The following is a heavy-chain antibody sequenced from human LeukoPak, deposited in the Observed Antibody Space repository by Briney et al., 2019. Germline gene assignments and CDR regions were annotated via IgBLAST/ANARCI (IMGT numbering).Heavy chain of an antibody. D-gene: IGHD6-19*01. J-gene: IGHJ6*03. V-gene: IGHV3-43D*03. CDR2: ISWDGGST. Sequence: GGSLRLSCAASGFSFSTYSMNWVRQAPGKGLEWVSLISWDGGSTYYADSVKGRFTISRDYSKNSLYLQMNSLRAEDTALYYCAKGGGSLYYYMDVWGKGTTVTVSS. CDR3: AKGGGSLYYYMDV. CDR1: GFSFSTYS.